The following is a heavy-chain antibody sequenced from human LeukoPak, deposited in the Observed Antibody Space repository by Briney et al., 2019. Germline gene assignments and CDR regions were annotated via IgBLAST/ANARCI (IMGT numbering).Heavy chain of an antibody. CDR1: GFIFSSYG. CDR3: AREITGSYSVDY. V-gene: IGHV3-30*03. CDR2: VSDDGTRQ. Sequence: PGGSLRLSCAASGFIFSSYGMYWVRQSPGKGLEWVAYVSDDGTRQYYADSVKGRLTISRDNSKNTLNLQMNSLRVEDTAVYYCAREITGSYSVDYWGQGTLVTVSS. J-gene: IGHJ4*02. D-gene: IGHD1-26*01.